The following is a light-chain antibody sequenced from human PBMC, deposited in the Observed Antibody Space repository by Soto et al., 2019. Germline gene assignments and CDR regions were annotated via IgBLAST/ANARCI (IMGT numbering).Light chain of an antibody. CDR3: QQRSNWPPT. CDR2: GAS. V-gene: IGKV3D-20*02. J-gene: IGKJ3*01. Sequence: EIVLTQSPGTLSLSAGERATLSCRASQSVSSSYLAWYQQKPGQAPRLLIYGASSRATGIPARFSGSGSGTDFTLTISSLEPEDFVVYYCQQRSNWPPTFGPGTKVDIK. CDR1: QSVSSSY.